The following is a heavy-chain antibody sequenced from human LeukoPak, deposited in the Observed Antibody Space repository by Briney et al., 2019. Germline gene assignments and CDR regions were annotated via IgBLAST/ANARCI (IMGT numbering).Heavy chain of an antibody. J-gene: IGHJ4*02. Sequence: PGGSLRLSCAASGFTFSNDWMSWVRQAPGKGLEWVANIKQDGSEKYYVDSVKGRFTISRDNAKNSLYLQMNSLRAEDTAVYYCARESGWYYFDYWGQGTLVTVSS. D-gene: IGHD6-19*01. CDR2: IKQDGSEK. V-gene: IGHV3-7*01. CDR3: ARESGWYYFDY. CDR1: GFTFSNDW.